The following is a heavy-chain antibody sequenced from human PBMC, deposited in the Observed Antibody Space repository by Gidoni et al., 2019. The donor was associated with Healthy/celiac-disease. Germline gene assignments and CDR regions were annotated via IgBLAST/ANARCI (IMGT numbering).Heavy chain of an antibody. J-gene: IGHJ4*02. CDR2: ISSSSSYI. CDR1: GFTFSSYS. V-gene: IGHV3-21*01. Sequence: EVQLVESGGGLVKPGGSLRLSCSASGFTFSSYSMNWVRQAPGKGLEWVSSISSSSSYIYYADSVKGRFNISRENAKNSMYLQMNSLRAEDKAVYYCARSRPASSSRYWGQGTLVTVSS. CDR3: ARSRPASSSRY. D-gene: IGHD6-6*01.